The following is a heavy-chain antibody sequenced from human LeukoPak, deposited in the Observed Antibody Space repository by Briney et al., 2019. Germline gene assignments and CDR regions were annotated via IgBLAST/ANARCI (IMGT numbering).Heavy chain of an antibody. CDR2: IWYDGSNK. Sequence: GGSLRLSCAASGFTFSSYGMHWVRQAPGKGLEWVAVIWYDGSNKYYADSVKGRFTISRDNSKNTLYLQMNSLRAEDTAVYYCARDAYYYDSSGWGASYYDMDVWGQGTTVTVSS. CDR3: ARDAYYYDSSGWGASYYDMDV. V-gene: IGHV3-33*01. J-gene: IGHJ6*02. CDR1: GFTFSSYG. D-gene: IGHD3-22*01.